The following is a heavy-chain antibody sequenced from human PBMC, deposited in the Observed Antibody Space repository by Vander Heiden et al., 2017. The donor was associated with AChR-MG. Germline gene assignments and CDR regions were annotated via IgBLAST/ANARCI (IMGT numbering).Heavy chain of an antibody. CDR1: GSTFSSYA. CDR2: ISYDGSNK. J-gene: IGHJ4*02. D-gene: IGHD6-6*01. V-gene: IGHV3-30-3*01. Sequence: QVQLVASGGGVVQPGRSLRLPCAASGSTFSSYARPWVRQAPGKGLEWVAVISYDGSNKYYADSVKGRFTISRDNSKNTLYLQMNSLRAEDTAVYYCARGVIAARGPLDYWGQGTLVTVSS. CDR3: ARGVIAARGPLDY.